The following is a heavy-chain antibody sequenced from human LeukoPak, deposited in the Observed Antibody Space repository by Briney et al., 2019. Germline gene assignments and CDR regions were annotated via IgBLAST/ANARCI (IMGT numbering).Heavy chain of an antibody. Sequence: GGSLRLSCAASGFTFSSYSVHWVRQAPGKGLEWVSYISSGGSTMYYADSVKGRFTISRDSSKNTLYLQMNSLRAEDTAVYYCAVYGDSLDYWGQGTLVTVSS. D-gene: IGHD4-17*01. J-gene: IGHJ4*02. CDR1: GFTFSSYS. V-gene: IGHV3-48*01. CDR2: ISSGGSTM. CDR3: AVYGDSLDY.